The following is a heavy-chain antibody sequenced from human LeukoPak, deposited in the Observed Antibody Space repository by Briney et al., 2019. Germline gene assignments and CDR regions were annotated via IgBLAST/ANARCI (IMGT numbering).Heavy chain of an antibody. CDR1: GGTFSSYA. D-gene: IGHD1-1*01. CDR3: ARSLGTTFGVGY. J-gene: IGHJ4*02. V-gene: IGHV1-69*04. CDR2: IIPIFGIA. Sequence: SVKVSCKASGGTFSSYAISWVRQAPGQVLEWMGRIIPIFGIANYAQKFQGRVTITADKSTSTAYMELSSLRSEDTAVYYCARSLGTTFGVGYWGQGTLVTVSS.